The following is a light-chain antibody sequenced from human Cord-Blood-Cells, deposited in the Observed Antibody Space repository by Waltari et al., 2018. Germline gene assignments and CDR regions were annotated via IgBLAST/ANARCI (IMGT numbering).Light chain of an antibody. J-gene: IGLJ2*01. Sequence: SYVLTQPPSVSVAPGKTVRITCGGNTIGRKSVQWYQQEPGQAPVLVIYYDSDRPSGIPERFSGSNSGNTATLTISRVENGDEADDYCQVWDSSSDHVVFGGGTKLTVL. V-gene: IGLV3-21*04. CDR3: QVWDSSSDHVV. CDR1: TIGRKS. CDR2: YDS.